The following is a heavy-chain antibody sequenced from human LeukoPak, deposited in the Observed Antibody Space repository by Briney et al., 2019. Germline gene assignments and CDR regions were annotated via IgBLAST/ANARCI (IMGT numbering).Heavy chain of an antibody. V-gene: IGHV4-59*01. CDR3: ARDGAGSSSWYVFDY. CDR2: IYYSGST. J-gene: IGHJ4*02. Sequence: SETLSLTCTVSGGSISTYYGNWIRQAPGKGLEWIGYIYYSGSTNYNPSLKSRVTISVDTSKNQFSLKLSSVTAADTAVYYCARDGAGSSSWYVFDYWGQGTLVTVSS. CDR1: GGSISTYY. D-gene: IGHD6-13*01.